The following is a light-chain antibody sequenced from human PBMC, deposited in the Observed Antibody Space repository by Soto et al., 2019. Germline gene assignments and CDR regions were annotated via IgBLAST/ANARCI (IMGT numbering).Light chain of an antibody. CDR2: GNS. V-gene: IGLV1-40*01. J-gene: IGLJ2*01. CDR1: SSNIGAGYD. Sequence: QSVLTQPPSVSGAPGQRVTICCTGSSSNIGAGYDVHWYRQLPGTAPKLLIYGNSNRPSGVPDRFSGSKSGTSASLAITGLQAKDEADYYCQSYDSSLSGVVFGGGTKMTVL. CDR3: QSYDSSLSGVV.